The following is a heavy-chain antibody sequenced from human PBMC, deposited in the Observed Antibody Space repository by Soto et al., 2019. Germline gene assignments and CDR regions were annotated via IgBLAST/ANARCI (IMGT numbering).Heavy chain of an antibody. D-gene: IGHD3-22*01. J-gene: IGHJ3*02. V-gene: IGHV4-59*01. CDR2: IYYSGST. CDR1: GGSISSYY. CDR3: ASSCYYYPVAFDI. Sequence: QVQLQESGPGLVKPSETLSLTCTVSGGSISSYYWSWIRQPPGKGLEWIGYIYYSGSTNYNPSLKSRVTMSVDTSTNKFSLKLSSVTAADTGVYSCASSCYYYPVAFDIWGQGTLVTVSS.